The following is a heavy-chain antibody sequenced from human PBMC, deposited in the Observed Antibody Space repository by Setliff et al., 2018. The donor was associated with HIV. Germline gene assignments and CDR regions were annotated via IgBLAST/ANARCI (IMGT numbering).Heavy chain of an antibody. V-gene: IGHV1-69*13. Sequence: GASVKVSCKASGGTFRSHEISWVRQAPGQGLEWMGGIVPILNTGNYAPKFQGRVTITADESTTTAYMELSSLRSEDTAVYYCAMSMTTYPVSRAFDIWGQGTMVTVS. CDR1: GGTFRSHE. D-gene: IGHD4-4*01. CDR3: AMSMTTYPVSRAFDI. CDR2: IVPILNTG. J-gene: IGHJ3*02.